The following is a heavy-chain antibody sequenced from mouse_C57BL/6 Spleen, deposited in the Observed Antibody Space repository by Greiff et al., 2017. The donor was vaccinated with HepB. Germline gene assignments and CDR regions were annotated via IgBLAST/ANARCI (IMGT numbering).Heavy chain of an antibody. J-gene: IGHJ4*01. CDR3: ARGITTVVAGAMDY. Sequence: VQLKESGPGLVKPSQSLSLTCSVTGYSITSGYYWNWIRQFPGNKLEWMGYISYDGSNNYNPSLKNRISITRDTSKNQFFLKLNSVTTEDTATYYCARGITTVVAGAMDYWGQGTSVTVSS. V-gene: IGHV3-6*01. CDR2: ISYDGSN. D-gene: IGHD1-1*01. CDR1: GYSITSGYY.